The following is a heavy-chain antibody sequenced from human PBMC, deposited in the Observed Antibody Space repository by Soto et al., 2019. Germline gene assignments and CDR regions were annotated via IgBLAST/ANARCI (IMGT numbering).Heavy chain of an antibody. V-gene: IGHV3-9*01. J-gene: IGHJ1*01. CDR2: INWNSGSI. CDR1: GFTFDDYA. Sequence: GGSLRLSCAASGFTFDDYAMHWVRQVPGKCLEWVSGINWNSGSIGYGDSVKGRFAISRDNAKNSLHLQMNSLSAEDTAFYYCVKDESINWYSGHFRHWGQGTLXTVSS. CDR3: VKDESINWYSGHFRH. D-gene: IGHD6-13*01.